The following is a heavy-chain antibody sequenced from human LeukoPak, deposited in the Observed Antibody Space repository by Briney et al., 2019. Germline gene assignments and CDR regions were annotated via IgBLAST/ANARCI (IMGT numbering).Heavy chain of an antibody. J-gene: IGHJ4*02. Sequence: PGGSLRLSCAASGFTFSSYSMNWVRQAPGKGLEWVSSISSSSNYIYYADSVKGRFTISRDNAKNSLYLQMNSLRAEDTAVHYCASYAIFDYWGQGTLVTVSS. V-gene: IGHV3-21*01. CDR3: ASYAIFDY. CDR1: GFTFSSYS. D-gene: IGHD4-17*01. CDR2: ISSSSNYI.